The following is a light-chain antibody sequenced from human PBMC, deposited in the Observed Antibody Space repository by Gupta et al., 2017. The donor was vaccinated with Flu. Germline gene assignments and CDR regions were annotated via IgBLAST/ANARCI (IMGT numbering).Light chain of an antibody. CDR3: QQRDSTPYI. Sequence: DILMTQSPSSLSASVRDSVPITCRASHNIFNFLNWFQQTPGKAPKLLIYAASNLQSGVPSRFSGSGSGTDFTLTISNLQPEDFGTYSCQQRDSTPYIFGQGTKLDIK. CDR2: AAS. V-gene: IGKV1-39*01. J-gene: IGKJ2*01. CDR1: HNIFNF.